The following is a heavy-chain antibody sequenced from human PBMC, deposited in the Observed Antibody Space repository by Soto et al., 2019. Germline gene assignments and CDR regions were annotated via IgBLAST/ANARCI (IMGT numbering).Heavy chain of an antibody. J-gene: IGHJ3*02. CDR2: IYSGGST. V-gene: IGHV3-66*01. Sequence: GGSLRLSCAASGFTVSSNYMSWVRQAPGKGLEWVSVIYSGGSTYYADSVKGRFTISRDNSKNTLYLQMNSLRAEDTAVYYCAREDLRLEAFDIWGQGTMVTVSS. D-gene: IGHD4-17*01. CDR3: AREDLRLEAFDI. CDR1: GFTVSSNY.